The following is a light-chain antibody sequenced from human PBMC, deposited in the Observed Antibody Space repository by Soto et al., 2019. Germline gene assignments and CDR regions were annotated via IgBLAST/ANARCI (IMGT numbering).Light chain of an antibody. V-gene: IGLV2-14*01. J-gene: IGLJ1*01. Sequence: QSALTQPASVSGSPGQSITISCTGTSSDVGAYNFVSWYQHHPDKAPKLMISEVSNRPSGVSDRFSGSKSGNTASLTISGLKAEDEDDYYCASLTTTSFVFGTGTKVTV. CDR1: SSDVGAYNF. CDR3: ASLTTTSFV. CDR2: EVS.